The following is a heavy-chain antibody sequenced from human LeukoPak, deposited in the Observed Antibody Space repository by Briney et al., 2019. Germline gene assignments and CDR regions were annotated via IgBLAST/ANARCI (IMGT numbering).Heavy chain of an antibody. CDR1: GFTFSDYA. CDR2: ISSNGGSI. D-gene: IGHD6-19*01. Sequence: GGSLRLSCAASGFTFSDYAMHWVRQAPGKELEYVSAISSNGGSIHYANPVKGRFTISRDNSKNTLYLQMDSLRAEDMAVYYCARDTCGCGSGWHLYWYFDLWGRGTLVTVSS. V-gene: IGHV3-64*01. J-gene: IGHJ2*01. CDR3: ARDTCGCGSGWHLYWYFDL.